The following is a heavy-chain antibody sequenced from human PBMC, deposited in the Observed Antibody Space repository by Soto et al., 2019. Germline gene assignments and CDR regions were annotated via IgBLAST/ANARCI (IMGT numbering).Heavy chain of an antibody. CDR3: ARAVRCSSTSCYYYYMDV. D-gene: IGHD2-2*01. V-gene: IGHV1-8*01. Sequence: QVPLVQSGAEVKKPGASVKVSCKASGYTFTSYDINWVRQATGQGLEWMGWMNPNSGNTGYAQKFQGRVTMTRNTSISTAYMELSSLRSEDTAVYYCARAVRCSSTSCYYYYMDVWGKGTTVTVSS. CDR1: GYTFTSYD. J-gene: IGHJ6*03. CDR2: MNPNSGNT.